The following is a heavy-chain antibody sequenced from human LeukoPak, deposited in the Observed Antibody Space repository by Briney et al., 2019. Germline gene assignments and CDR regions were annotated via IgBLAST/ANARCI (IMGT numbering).Heavy chain of an antibody. CDR1: GGTFSSYA. CDR3: ARGQGSGWYDGTYYFDY. V-gene: IGHV1-69*05. CDR2: IIPIFGTA. Sequence: SVKVSCKASGGTFSSYAISWVRQAPGQGLEWMGRIIPIFGTANYAQKFQGRVTITTDESTSTAYMELSSLRSEDTAVYYCARGQGSGWYDGTYYFDYWGQGTLVTVSS. J-gene: IGHJ4*02. D-gene: IGHD6-19*01.